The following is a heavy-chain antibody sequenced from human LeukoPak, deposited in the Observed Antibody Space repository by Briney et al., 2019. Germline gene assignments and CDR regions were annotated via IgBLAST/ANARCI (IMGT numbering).Heavy chain of an antibody. D-gene: IGHD4-17*01. J-gene: IGHJ4*02. Sequence: GGSLTLSCAASGFTVSSNYMSWVRQAPGRGLEWVAVIYSGGSTYYADSVKGRFTISRDNSKNTLSLQMNSLRAEDTAVYYCAGTARHGDYYWGQGALVTVSS. CDR2: IYSGGST. CDR3: AGTARHGDYY. V-gene: IGHV3-53*01. CDR1: GFTVSSNY.